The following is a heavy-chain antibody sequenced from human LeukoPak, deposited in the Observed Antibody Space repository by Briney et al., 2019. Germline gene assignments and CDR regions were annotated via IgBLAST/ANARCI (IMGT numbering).Heavy chain of an antibody. Sequence: PGGSLRLSCAASGFTFSSYTMNWVRQAPGKGLEWVSTISGSGGSTYFADSVKGRFSISRDNSKNTLFLQINSLRAEDTAVYYCAKLYGEAGAFDIWGQGTMVTVSS. J-gene: IGHJ3*02. CDR1: GFTFSSYT. V-gene: IGHV3-23*01. CDR2: ISGSGGST. CDR3: AKLYGEAGAFDI. D-gene: IGHD4-17*01.